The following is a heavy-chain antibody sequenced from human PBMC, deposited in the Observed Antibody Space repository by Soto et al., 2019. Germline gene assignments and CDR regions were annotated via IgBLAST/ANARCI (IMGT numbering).Heavy chain of an antibody. J-gene: IGHJ4*02. CDR1: GFTFSSYA. CDR2: ISGSGGST. Sequence: PGGSLRLSCAASGFTFSSYAMSWVRQAPGKGLEWVSAISGSGGSTYYADSVKGRFTISRDNSKNTLYLHMNSLRAEDTAVYYCAKDPPDCSGGSCHNYFDYWGQGTLVTVSS. V-gene: IGHV3-23*01. CDR3: AKDPPDCSGGSCHNYFDY. D-gene: IGHD2-15*01.